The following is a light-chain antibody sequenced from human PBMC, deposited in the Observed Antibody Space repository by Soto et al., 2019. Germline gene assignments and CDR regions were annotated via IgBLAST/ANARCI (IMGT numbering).Light chain of an antibody. CDR2: WAS. CDR1: QSVLHSSNNKNY. Sequence: DIVMTQSPGSLAVSLGERATINCTSSQSVLHSSNNKNYLAWNQQKPGQPPKLLIYWASTRESGVPDRFSGSGSGPDFTLTISGLQAEDVAVYYCQQYFTTPWTFGQGTKVEIK. CDR3: QQYFTTPWT. J-gene: IGKJ1*01. V-gene: IGKV4-1*01.